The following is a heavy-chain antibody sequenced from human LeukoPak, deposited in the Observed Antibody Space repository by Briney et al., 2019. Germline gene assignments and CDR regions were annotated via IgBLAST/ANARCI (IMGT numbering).Heavy chain of an antibody. CDR3: ARDHRFLEWSRLYGMDV. D-gene: IGHD3-3*01. V-gene: IGHV1-18*01. CDR2: ISAYNGNT. Sequence: ASVKVSCKASGYTFTSYGISWVRQAPGQGLEWMGWISAYNGNTNYAQKLQGRVTMTTDTSTSTAYMEPRSLRSDDTAVYYCARDHRFLEWSRLYGMDVWGQGTTVTVSS. J-gene: IGHJ6*02. CDR1: GYTFTSYG.